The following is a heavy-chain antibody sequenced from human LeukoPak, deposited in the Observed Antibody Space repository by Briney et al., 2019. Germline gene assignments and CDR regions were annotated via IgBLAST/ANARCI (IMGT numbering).Heavy chain of an antibody. Sequence: GGSLRLSCAASGFTFSTYAMNWVRQAPGKGLEWVSLISDSGDNTYYADSVKGRFTISRDNSKNTLYLQMNSLRAEDTAVYYCARDRVGATDYFDYWGQGTLVTVSS. CDR2: ISDSGDNT. J-gene: IGHJ4*02. D-gene: IGHD1-26*01. CDR3: ARDRVGATDYFDY. V-gene: IGHV3-23*01. CDR1: GFTFSTYA.